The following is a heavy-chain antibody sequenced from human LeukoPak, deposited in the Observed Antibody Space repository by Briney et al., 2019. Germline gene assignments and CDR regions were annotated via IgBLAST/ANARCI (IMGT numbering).Heavy chain of an antibody. D-gene: IGHD6-13*01. V-gene: IGHV1-2*02. Sequence: GASVKVSCKASGYTFTGYYIHWVRQAPGQGLEWMGWINPESGGTDYAQNFQGRVTMTRDTSISTAYMELSRLRSDDTAVYYCARPPQRAAAGLFDVFDIWGQGTMVTVSS. CDR1: GYTFTGYY. J-gene: IGHJ3*02. CDR2: INPESGGT. CDR3: ARPPQRAAAGLFDVFDI.